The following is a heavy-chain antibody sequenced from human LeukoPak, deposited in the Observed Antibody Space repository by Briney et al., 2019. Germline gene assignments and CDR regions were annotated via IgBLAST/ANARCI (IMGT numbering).Heavy chain of an antibody. J-gene: IGHJ4*02. CDR1: GFTFSSYA. Sequence: GGSVRLSCAASGFTFSSYAMSWVRQAPGKGLEWVAAISGSGGSTYYADSVKGRVTIPRDNSKNTLYLQMSSLRAEDTAVYYCAKAIGGSGFDYWGQGTLVTVSS. V-gene: IGHV3-23*01. CDR2: ISGSGGST. D-gene: IGHD6-19*01. CDR3: AKAIGGSGFDY.